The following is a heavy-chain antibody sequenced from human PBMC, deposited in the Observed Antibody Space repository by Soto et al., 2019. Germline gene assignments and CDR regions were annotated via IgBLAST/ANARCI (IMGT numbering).Heavy chain of an antibody. CDR2: IYYSGST. CDR3: ARGLRRSGYQDY. D-gene: IGHD3-22*01. V-gene: IGHV4-31*03. Sequence: SETLSLTCTVSGGSISSGGYYWSWIRQHPGKGLEWIGYIYYSGSTYYNPSLKSRVTISVDTSKNQFSLKLSSVTAADTAVYYCARGLRRSGYQDYWGKGTLVTVSS. CDR1: GGSISSGGYY. J-gene: IGHJ4*02.